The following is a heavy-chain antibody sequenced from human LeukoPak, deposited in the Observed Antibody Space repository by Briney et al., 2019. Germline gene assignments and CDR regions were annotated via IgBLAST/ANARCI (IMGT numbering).Heavy chain of an antibody. Sequence: SVKVSCKASGGTFSSYAISWVRQAPGQGLEWMGGIIPIFGTANYAQKFQGRDTITTDESTSTAYMELSSLRSEDTAVYYCARNPIFDSAFDYWGQGTLVTVSS. CDR3: ARNPIFDSAFDY. CDR2: IIPIFGTA. V-gene: IGHV1-69*05. J-gene: IGHJ4*02. CDR1: GGTFSSYA. D-gene: IGHD5/OR15-5a*01.